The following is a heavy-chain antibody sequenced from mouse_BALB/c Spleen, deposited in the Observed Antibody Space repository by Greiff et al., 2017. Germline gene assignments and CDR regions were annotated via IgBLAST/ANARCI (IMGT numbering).Heavy chain of an antibody. Sequence: VQLVESGAELMKPGASVKISCKATGYTFSSYWIEWVKQRPGHGLEWIGEILPGSGSTNYNEKFKGKATFTADTSSNTAYMQLSSLTSEDSAVYYCARWNGNYVGYYAMDYWGQGTSVTVSS. CDR2: ILPGSGST. V-gene: IGHV1-9*01. CDR3: ARWNGNYVGYYAMDY. J-gene: IGHJ4*01. D-gene: IGHD2-1*01. CDR1: GYTFSSYW.